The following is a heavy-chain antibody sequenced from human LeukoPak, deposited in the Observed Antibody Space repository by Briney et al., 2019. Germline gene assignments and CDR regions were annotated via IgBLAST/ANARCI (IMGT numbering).Heavy chain of an antibody. V-gene: IGHV3-23*01. CDR2: VTGSDGTT. CDR3: VKGFYDTTFDH. Sequence: GGSLRLSCAASGFRFSDYGMSWVRQAPGRGLEWVSSVTGSDGTTYYAGSVKGRFTVSRDNSKNMVYLEMKSLRAEDTALYYCVKGFYDTTFDHWGQGTLVTVSS. CDR1: GFRFSDYG. D-gene: IGHD2/OR15-2a*01. J-gene: IGHJ5*02.